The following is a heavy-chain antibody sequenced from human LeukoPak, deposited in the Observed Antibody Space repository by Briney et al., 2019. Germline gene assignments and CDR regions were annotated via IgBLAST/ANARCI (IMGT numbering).Heavy chain of an antibody. D-gene: IGHD6-13*01. J-gene: IGHJ3*02. CDR3: ARRVASANDAFDI. Sequence: GGSLRLSCVGSGFTFSDNPLSWVRQAPGKGLEWVSAISGSGGNTYYADSVKGRFTISRDNAKNSLYLQMNSLSPDDTAVYYCARRVASANDAFDIWGQGTMVTVSS. CDR2: ISGSGGNT. CDR1: GFTFSDNP. V-gene: IGHV3-23*01.